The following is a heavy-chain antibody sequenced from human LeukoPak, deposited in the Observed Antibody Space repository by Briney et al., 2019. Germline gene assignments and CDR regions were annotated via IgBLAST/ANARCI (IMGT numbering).Heavy chain of an antibody. CDR1: GGTFSSYA. CDR2: IYPGDSDT. Sequence: ASVKVSCKASGGTFSSYATSWVRQMPGKGLEWMGIIYPGDSDTRYSPSFQGQVTISADKSISTAYLQWSSLKASDTAMYYCARHIANYDFWSGYNATRYYYYYGMDVWGQGTTVTVSS. J-gene: IGHJ6*02. D-gene: IGHD3-3*01. CDR3: ARHIANYDFWSGYNATRYYYYYGMDV. V-gene: IGHV5-51*01.